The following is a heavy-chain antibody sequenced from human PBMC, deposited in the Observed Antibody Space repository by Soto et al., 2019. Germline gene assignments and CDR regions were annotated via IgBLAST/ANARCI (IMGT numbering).Heavy chain of an antibody. CDR1: GFTFSSCA. D-gene: IGHD6-13*01. CDR3: ARDPTEQLVFGYFDY. V-gene: IGHV3-30-3*01. Sequence: QVQLVESGGGVVQPGRSLRLSCAASGFTFSSCAMHWVRQAPGKGLEWVAVMSCDGANKHYADSVKGRFTVSRDNSKNTLYLQMNSLRAEDTAVYHCARDPTEQLVFGYFDYWGQGTLVTVSS. J-gene: IGHJ4*02. CDR2: MSCDGANK.